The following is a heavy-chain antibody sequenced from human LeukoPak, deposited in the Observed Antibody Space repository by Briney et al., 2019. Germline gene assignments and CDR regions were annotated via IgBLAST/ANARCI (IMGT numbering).Heavy chain of an antibody. CDR3: AKDSVDCSGGSCAGAFDY. CDR2: ISWNSGSI. D-gene: IGHD2-15*01. V-gene: IGHV3-9*01. J-gene: IGHJ4*02. CDR1: GFTFYDYA. Sequence: GGSLRLSCAASGFTFYDYAMHWVRQAPGKGLEWVSGISWNSGSIGYADSVKGRFTISTDNAKNSLYLQMNSLRAEDTALYYCAKDSVDCSGGSCAGAFDYWGQGTLVTVSS.